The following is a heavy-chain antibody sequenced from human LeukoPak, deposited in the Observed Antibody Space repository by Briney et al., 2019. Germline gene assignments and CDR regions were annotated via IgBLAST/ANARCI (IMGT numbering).Heavy chain of an antibody. J-gene: IGHJ5*02. CDR1: GYTFTSYA. CDR2: INAGNGNT. CDR3: ARVGGYSYGRWFDP. V-gene: IGHV1-3*01. Sequence: GASVKVSCKASGYTFTSYAMHWVRQAPGQRLEWMGWINAGNGNTKYSQKFQGRVTITRDTSASTAYMELSSLGSEDTAVYYCARVGGYSYGRWFDPWGQGTLVTVSS. D-gene: IGHD5-18*01.